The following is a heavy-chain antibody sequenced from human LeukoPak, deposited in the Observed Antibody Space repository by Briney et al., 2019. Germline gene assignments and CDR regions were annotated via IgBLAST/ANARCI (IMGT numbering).Heavy chain of an antibody. D-gene: IGHD5-12*01. CDR3: ARDVSGSDDTAGEGFDI. CDR1: GGSITYYY. V-gene: IGHV4-59*01. CDR2: IYYTGST. Sequence: SETLSLTCTVSGGSITYYYWNWIRQSPGKGLEWVGHIYYTGSTDYNPSLKSRVTISADTSKNHLSLKLSSVTAADTAVYYCARDVSGSDDTAGEGFDIWGQGTMVTVSS. J-gene: IGHJ3*02.